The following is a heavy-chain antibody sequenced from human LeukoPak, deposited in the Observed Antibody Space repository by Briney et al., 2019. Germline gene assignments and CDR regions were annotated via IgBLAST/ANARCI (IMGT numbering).Heavy chain of an antibody. D-gene: IGHD2-8*01. Sequence: RGSLRLSCAASGFTFSSYYMSWVRQTPGKGLEWVANIKQDGSEKNYVDSVKGRFTISRDNAKNSLYLQMNSLRAEDTAVFYCARDCWGIKVMDGFDNWGRGTLVTVSS. V-gene: IGHV3-7*01. CDR3: ARDCWGIKVMDGFDN. CDR2: IKQDGSEK. CDR1: GFTFSSYY. J-gene: IGHJ4*02.